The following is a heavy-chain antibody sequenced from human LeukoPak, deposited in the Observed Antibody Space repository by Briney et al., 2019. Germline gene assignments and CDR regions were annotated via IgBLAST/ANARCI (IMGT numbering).Heavy chain of an antibody. Sequence: GASVKASCKASGYTFTSYGISWVRQAPGQGLEWMGWISAYNGNTNYAQKLLGRVTMTTDTSTSTAYMELRSLRSDDTAVYYCARDHRGAATPMYNWFDPWGQGTLVTVSS. V-gene: IGHV1-18*01. J-gene: IGHJ5*02. CDR3: ARDHRGAATPMYNWFDP. CDR1: GYTFTSYG. CDR2: ISAYNGNT. D-gene: IGHD1-26*01.